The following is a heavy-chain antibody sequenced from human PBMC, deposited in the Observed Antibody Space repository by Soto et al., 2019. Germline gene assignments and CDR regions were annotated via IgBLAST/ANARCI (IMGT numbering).Heavy chain of an antibody. Sequence: LETLSLTCTVSGGSVSSGSYYWSWIRQPPGKGLEWIGYIYYSGSTNYNPSLKSRVTISVDTSKNQFSLKLSSVTAADTAVYYCARNYGDYGRYYYYGMDVWGQGTTVTVSS. J-gene: IGHJ6*02. V-gene: IGHV4-61*01. CDR2: IYYSGST. CDR3: ARNYGDYGRYYYYGMDV. D-gene: IGHD4-17*01. CDR1: GGSVSSGSYY.